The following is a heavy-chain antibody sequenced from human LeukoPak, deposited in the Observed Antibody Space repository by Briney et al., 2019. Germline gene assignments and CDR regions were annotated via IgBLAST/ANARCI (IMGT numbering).Heavy chain of an antibody. J-gene: IGHJ4*02. CDR3: AKEGRSSSWYYFDY. Sequence: PGGSLRLSCAASGFTFSSYGMHWVRQAPGKGLEWVAFIRYDGSNKYYADSVKGRFTISRDNSKNSLYLQMNSLRTEDTALYYCAKEGRSSSWYYFDYWGQGTLVTVSS. V-gene: IGHV3-30*02. D-gene: IGHD6-13*01. CDR1: GFTFSSYG. CDR2: IRYDGSNK.